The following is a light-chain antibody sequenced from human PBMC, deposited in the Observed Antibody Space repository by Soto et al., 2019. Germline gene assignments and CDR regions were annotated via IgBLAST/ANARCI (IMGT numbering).Light chain of an antibody. CDR3: QQYNKWPPWT. Sequence: FRAECATLWWKGHQSISNSYLAWYQHKPGQAPRLLIYAASTRATGSPARFSGSGCGTEFTLTISSLQSEDVAVYYCQQYNKWPPWTFGPGTKVYIK. V-gene: IGKV3-15*01. J-gene: IGKJ1*01. CDR2: AAS. CDR1: QSISNSY.